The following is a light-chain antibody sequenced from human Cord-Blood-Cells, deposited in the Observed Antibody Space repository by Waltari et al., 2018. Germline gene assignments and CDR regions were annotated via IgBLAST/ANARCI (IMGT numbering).Light chain of an antibody. Sequence: EIVMTQSPATLSVSPGERATLSCRASQSVSSNLAWYQQKPGQAPRLLIYGASTRATGIPARLSGSGSGTEFTLTISSLQSEDFAVYYCQQYNNWPPYTFSQGTKLEIK. CDR3: QQYNNWPPYT. CDR2: GAS. V-gene: IGKV3-15*01. CDR1: QSVSSN. J-gene: IGKJ2*01.